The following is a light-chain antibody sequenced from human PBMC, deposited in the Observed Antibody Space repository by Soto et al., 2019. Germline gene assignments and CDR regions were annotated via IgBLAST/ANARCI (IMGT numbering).Light chain of an antibody. CDR3: QHYGTSRYT. V-gene: IGKV3-20*01. Sequence: IVLTQSPGTLSLSPGERATLSCRASQSVARNYLAWYQQKPSQAPRVLIYGVSNRATGIPDRFSASGSGTDFTLTISRLEPEDFAVYYCQHYGTSRYTFGQGTKLEIK. CDR1: QSVARNY. J-gene: IGKJ2*01. CDR2: GVS.